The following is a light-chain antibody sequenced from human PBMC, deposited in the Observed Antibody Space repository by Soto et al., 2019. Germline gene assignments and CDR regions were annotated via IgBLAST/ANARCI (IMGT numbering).Light chain of an antibody. V-gene: IGLV2-14*01. J-gene: IGLJ1*01. CDR2: DVS. CDR1: SSDVGGYNY. CDR3: SSYTSSSTLV. Sequence: QSVLNQPASVSGSPGQSITISCPGTSSDVGGYNYVSWYQQHPGKAPKLMIYDVSNRPSGVSNRFSGSKSGNTASLTISGLQAEDEADYYCSSYTSSSTLVFGNGTKVTVL.